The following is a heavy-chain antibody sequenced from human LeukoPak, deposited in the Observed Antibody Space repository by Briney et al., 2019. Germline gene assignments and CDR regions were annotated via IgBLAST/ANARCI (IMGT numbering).Heavy chain of an antibody. J-gene: IGHJ4*02. CDR1: GYTFTSHY. CDR2: INPNSGGT. V-gene: IGHV1-2*02. CDR3: ARVRGRDGYNCLGY. D-gene: IGHD5-24*01. Sequence: ASVKVSCKASGYTFTSHYMHWVRQAPGQGLEWMGWINPNSGGTNYAQKFQGRVTMTRDTSISTAYMELSRLRSDDTAVYYCARVRGRDGYNCLGYWGQGTLVTVSS.